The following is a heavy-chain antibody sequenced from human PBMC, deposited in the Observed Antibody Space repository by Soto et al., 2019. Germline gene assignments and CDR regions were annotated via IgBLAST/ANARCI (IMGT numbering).Heavy chain of an antibody. J-gene: IGHJ4*02. Sequence: PRGSLRLSCAASGFTFSSYAMSWVRQAPGKGLEWVSAISGSGGSTYYADSVKGRFTISRDNSKNTLYLQMDSLRAEDTAVYYCAKDREIVVVPATIHNYWGQGTLVTVSS. D-gene: IGHD2-2*02. CDR1: GFTFSSYA. V-gene: IGHV3-23*01. CDR3: AKDREIVVVPATIHNY. CDR2: ISGSGGST.